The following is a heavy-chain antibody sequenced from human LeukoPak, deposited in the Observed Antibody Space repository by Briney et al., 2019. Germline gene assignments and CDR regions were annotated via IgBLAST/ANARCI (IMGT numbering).Heavy chain of an antibody. CDR2: ISYSGST. D-gene: IGHD3-16*01. CDR3: ARPLHVGALCAAFDP. V-gene: IGHV4-39*01. CDR1: GGSISSGNYY. Sequence: TASETLSLTCTVSGGSISSGNYYWGWIRQPPEKGLEWIGSISYSGSTYYNPSLKSRVTISVDTSKNQFSLTLGPVTAADTAVYYCARPLHVGALCAAFDPWGQGTLVTVSS. J-gene: IGHJ5*02.